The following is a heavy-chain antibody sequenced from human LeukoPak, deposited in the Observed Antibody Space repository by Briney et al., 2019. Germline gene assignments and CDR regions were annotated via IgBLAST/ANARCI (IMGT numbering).Heavy chain of an antibody. CDR1: GYTFIDDY. Sequence: AAVQVSCKASGYTFIDDYIYWLRQAPGHGPEYMGWINPKRGDSRIVHQFQGRVTFPRATSIRTTYLELKRLRCDDTAVYYCATDVETGTWGQGNLVTVTS. V-gene: IGHV1-2*07. CDR3: ATDVETGT. CDR2: INPKRGDS. D-gene: IGHD2-21*02. J-gene: IGHJ5*02.